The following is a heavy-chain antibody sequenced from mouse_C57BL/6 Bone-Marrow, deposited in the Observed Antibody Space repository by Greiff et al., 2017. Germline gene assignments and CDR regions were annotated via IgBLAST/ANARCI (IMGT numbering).Heavy chain of an antibody. V-gene: IGHV1-80*01. Sequence: VQLQQSAAELVKPGASAQISCKASRYAFSSYWMNWVEQRPGRGLARIGQLYPGDGDTISTGKFKGKATLTADKSSSTAYMQLSSLTSEDSAVYFCAKSYDWYLDVGCTGTTVRVAS. CDR2: LYPGDGDT. D-gene: IGHD2-12*01. J-gene: IGHJ1*03. CDR3: AKSYDWYLDV. CDR1: RYAFSSYW.